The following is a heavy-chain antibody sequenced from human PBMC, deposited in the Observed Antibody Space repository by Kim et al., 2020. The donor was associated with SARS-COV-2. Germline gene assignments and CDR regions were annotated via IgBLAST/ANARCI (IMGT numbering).Heavy chain of an antibody. V-gene: IGHV4-39*01. CDR3: ARRVTIFGVAHFDY. D-gene: IGHD3-3*01. J-gene: IGHJ4*02. Sequence: NPPLRSRVTISVDTSKNQFSLKLSSVTAADTAVYYCARRVTIFGVAHFDYWGQGTLVTVSS.